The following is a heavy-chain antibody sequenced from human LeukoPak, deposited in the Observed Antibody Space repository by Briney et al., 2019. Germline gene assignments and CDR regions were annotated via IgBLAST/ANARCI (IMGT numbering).Heavy chain of an antibody. CDR3: AKDGGYSSSWSNLDY. V-gene: IGHV1-69*01. Sequence: ASVKVSCKASGGTFSSYAISWVRQAPGQGLEWMGGIIPIFGTANYAQKFQGRVTITADESTSTAYMELSSLRSEDTAVYYCAKDGGYSSSWSNLDYWGQGTLVTVSS. J-gene: IGHJ4*02. CDR2: IIPIFGTA. CDR1: GGTFSSYA. D-gene: IGHD6-13*01.